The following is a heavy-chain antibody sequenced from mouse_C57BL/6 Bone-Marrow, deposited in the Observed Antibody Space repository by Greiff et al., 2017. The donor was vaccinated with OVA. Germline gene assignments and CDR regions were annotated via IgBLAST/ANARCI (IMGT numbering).Heavy chain of an antibody. Sequence: EVKLMESGGGLVQPGGSLKLSCAASGFTFSDYGMAWVRQAPRKGPEWVAFISNLAYSIYYADTVTGRFTISRENAKNTLYLEMSSLRSEDTAMYYCARRVNYYGSSDYYAMDYWGQGTSVTVSS. V-gene: IGHV5-15*01. CDR2: ISNLAYSI. CDR1: GFTFSDYG. CDR3: ARRVNYYGSSDYYAMDY. J-gene: IGHJ4*01. D-gene: IGHD1-1*01.